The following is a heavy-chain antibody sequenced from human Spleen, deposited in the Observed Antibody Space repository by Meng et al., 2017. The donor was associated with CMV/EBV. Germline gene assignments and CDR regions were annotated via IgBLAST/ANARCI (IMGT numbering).Heavy chain of an antibody. Sequence: GGSLRLSCAASGFTFSSYALHWVRQAPGEGLEWVALISYDGSNKYYADSVRGRFTISRDNSKNTLYLQMNSLRPDDTALYFCARGGEGYCSSTSCYAKWFDPWGRGTLVTVSS. D-gene: IGHD2-2*01. J-gene: IGHJ5*02. CDR3: ARGGEGYCSSTSCYAKWFDP. CDR1: GFTFSSYA. CDR2: ISYDGSNK. V-gene: IGHV3-30-3*01.